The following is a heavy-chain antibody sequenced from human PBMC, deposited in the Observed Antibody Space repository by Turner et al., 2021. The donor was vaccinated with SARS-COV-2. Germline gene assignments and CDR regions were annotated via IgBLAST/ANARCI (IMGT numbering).Heavy chain of an antibody. Sequence: EVQLLQSGGGLVQPGGSLRLSCVASGLTFSTFSMTWVREAPGKGLEWVSAITGSGTRTYYADSVQGRFSISRDNSKNTLYVQMNSLRAEDTAVYYCTKDAFTSYIYYFNFWGQGTLVTVSS. CDR2: ITGSGTRT. D-gene: IGHD2-21*01. V-gene: IGHV3-23*01. CDR1: GLTFSTFS. J-gene: IGHJ4*02. CDR3: TKDAFTSYIYYFNF.